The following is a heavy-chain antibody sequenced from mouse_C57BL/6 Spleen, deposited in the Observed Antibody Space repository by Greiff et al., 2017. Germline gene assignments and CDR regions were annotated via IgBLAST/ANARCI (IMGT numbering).Heavy chain of an antibody. CDR3: TRYDYYYGSRGYWYFDV. CDR2: IDPETGGT. J-gene: IGHJ1*03. V-gene: IGHV1-15*01. Sequence: VHLVESGAELVRPGASVTLSCKASGYTFTDYEMHWVKQTPVHGLEWIGAIDPETGGTAYNQKFKGKAILTADKSSSTAYMELRSLTSEDSAVYYCTRYDYYYGSRGYWYFDVWGTGTTVTVSS. CDR1: GYTFTDYE. D-gene: IGHD1-1*01.